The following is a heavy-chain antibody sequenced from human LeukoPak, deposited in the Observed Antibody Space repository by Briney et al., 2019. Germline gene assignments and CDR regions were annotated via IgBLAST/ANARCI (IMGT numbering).Heavy chain of an antibody. J-gene: IGHJ4*02. Sequence: GGSLRLSCAASGFSFSSYAMSWVRQAPGKGLEWVSTISGSGDTTYYADSVKGRFTISRDNSKNTLYLQMNSLRAEDTAVYYCAKGLKSTVTTAHYYFDYWGQGTLVTVSS. CDR2: ISGSGDTT. V-gene: IGHV3-23*01. CDR3: AKGLKSTVTTAHYYFDY. D-gene: IGHD4-11*01. CDR1: GFSFSSYA.